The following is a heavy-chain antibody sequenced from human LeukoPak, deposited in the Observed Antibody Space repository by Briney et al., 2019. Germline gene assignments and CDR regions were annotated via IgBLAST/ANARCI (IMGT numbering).Heavy chain of an antibody. J-gene: IGHJ4*02. CDR2: IKRDGSVH. V-gene: IGHV3-7*01. D-gene: IGHD3-9*01. Sequence: GGSLRLSCAASGFIFSGYWMSWARQAPGKGLEWVANIKRDGSVHQYVDSVKGRFTISRDNSKNTLYLQMNSLRAEDTAVYYCAKSSPPYFDWAPVDSWGQGTLVTVSS. CDR1: GFIFSGYW. CDR3: AKSSPPYFDWAPVDS.